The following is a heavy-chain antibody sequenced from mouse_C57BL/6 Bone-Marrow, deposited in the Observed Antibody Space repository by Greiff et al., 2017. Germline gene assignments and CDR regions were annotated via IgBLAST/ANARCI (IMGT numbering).Heavy chain of an antibody. J-gene: IGHJ2*01. V-gene: IGHV1-59*01. CDR3: ASRDYFDY. CDR1: GYTFTSYW. D-gene: IGHD3-1*01. Sequence: QVQLQQPGAELVRPGTSVKLSCKASGYTFTSYWMHWVKQRPGQGLEWIGVIDPSDSYTNYNQKFKGKATLTVDTSSSTAYMQLSRLTSENSAVYYCASRDYFDYWGQGTTLTISS. CDR2: IDPSDSYT.